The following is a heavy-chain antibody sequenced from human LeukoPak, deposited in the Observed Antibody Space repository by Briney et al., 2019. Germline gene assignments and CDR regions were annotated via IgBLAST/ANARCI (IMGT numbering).Heavy chain of an antibody. D-gene: IGHD3-22*01. CDR1: GGTFSSYA. CDR2: IIPIFGTA. CDR3: ASSRWGTYYYDSSGYYGLEY. Sequence: GASVKVSCKASGGTFSSYAISWVRQAPGQGLEWMGGIIPIFGTANYAQKFQGRVTITADESTSTAYMELSSLRSEDTAVYYCASSRWGTYYYDSSGYYGLEYWGQGTLVTVSS. V-gene: IGHV1-69*13. J-gene: IGHJ4*02.